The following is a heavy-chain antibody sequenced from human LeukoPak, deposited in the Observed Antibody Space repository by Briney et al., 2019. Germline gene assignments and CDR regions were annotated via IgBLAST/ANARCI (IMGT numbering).Heavy chain of an antibody. V-gene: IGHV4-59*01. CDR2: ISYSGST. J-gene: IGHJ4*02. D-gene: IGHD2-15*01. CDR1: GGSINSYY. Sequence: KPSETLSLTCTVSGGSINSYYWTWIRQPPGKGLEWIGYISYSGSTNYNPSLRSRVTISVDTSKNQFSLKLSSMTAADTAVYYCARGAGWWPYWGQGNMVTVSA. CDR3: ARGAGWWPY.